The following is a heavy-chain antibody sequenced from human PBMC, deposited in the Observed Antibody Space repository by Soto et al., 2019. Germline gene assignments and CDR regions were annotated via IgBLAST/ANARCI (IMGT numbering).Heavy chain of an antibody. D-gene: IGHD3-10*01. V-gene: IGHV3-21*01. CDR2: ISSSSSYI. CDR1: GFTFSSYS. J-gene: IGHJ4*02. CDR3: AKSFSSYGSGSYYKRPTYYFDY. Sequence: TGGSLRLSCAASGFTFSSYSMNWVRQAPGKGLEWVSSISSSSSYIYYADSVKGRFTISRDNAKNSLYLQMNSLRAEDTAVYYCAKSFSSYGSGSYYKRPTYYFDYWGQGTLVTVSS.